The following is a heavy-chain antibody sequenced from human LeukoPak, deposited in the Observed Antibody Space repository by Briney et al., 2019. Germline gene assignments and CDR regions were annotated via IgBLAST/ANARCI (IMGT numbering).Heavy chain of an antibody. V-gene: IGHV3-23*01. D-gene: IGHD6-19*01. J-gene: IGHJ4*02. CDR1: GFTFSNYG. Sequence: PGGSLRLSCAASGFTFSNYGMNWVRQARGKGVVWVSFISGSGGTSYYADSVKGRFTISRDNSRNRLYLQMNSLRAEDTAIYFCATGPRLAEARWGQGTLVTVSS. CDR2: ISGSGGTS. CDR3: ATGPRLAEAR.